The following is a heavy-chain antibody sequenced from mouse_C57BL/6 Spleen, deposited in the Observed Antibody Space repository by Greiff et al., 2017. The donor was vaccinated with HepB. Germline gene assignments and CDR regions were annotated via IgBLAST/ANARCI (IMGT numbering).Heavy chain of an antibody. V-gene: IGHV5-9-1*02. CDR3: TREDISGYAY. CDR2: ISSGGDYI. Sequence: DVMLVESGEGLVKPGGSLKLSCAASGFTFSSYAMSWVRQTPEKRLEWVAYISSGGDYIYYADTVKGRFTISRDNARNTLYLQMSSLKSEDTAMYYCTREDISGYAYWGQGTTLTVSS. J-gene: IGHJ2*01. D-gene: IGHD3-2*02. CDR1: GFTFSSYA.